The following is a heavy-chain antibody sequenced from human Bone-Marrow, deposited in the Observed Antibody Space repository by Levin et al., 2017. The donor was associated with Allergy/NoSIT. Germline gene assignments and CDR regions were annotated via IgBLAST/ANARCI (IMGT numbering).Heavy chain of an antibody. CDR1: GFTFTSYN. J-gene: IGHJ4*02. Sequence: GESLKISCAASGFTFTSYNMNWVRQVPGRGLEWLASISSKSDYIFYADSVWGRFTISRDNAKNSLYLQMDTLRDEDTAVYYCARDLTRRMATRAAYFDQWGQGTLVTVSS. D-gene: IGHD3-9*01. V-gene: IGHV3-21*01. CDR2: ISSKSDYI. CDR3: ARDLTRRMATRAAYFDQ.